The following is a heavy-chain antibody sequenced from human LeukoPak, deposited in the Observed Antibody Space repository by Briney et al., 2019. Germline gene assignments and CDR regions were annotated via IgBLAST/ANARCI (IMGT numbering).Heavy chain of an antibody. D-gene: IGHD3-10*01. J-gene: IGHJ5*02. CDR2: IKSDGSIT. V-gene: IGHV3-74*01. CDR3: VWFGELARFDP. CDR1: GFTFSNYW. Sequence: PGGSLRLSCAASGFTFSNYWMDWVRHAPGKGLEWVSRIKSDGSITNHADAVEGRFTISRDNAKSTLYLQMNSLRAEDTAVYYCVWFGELARFDPWGQGTLVTVSS.